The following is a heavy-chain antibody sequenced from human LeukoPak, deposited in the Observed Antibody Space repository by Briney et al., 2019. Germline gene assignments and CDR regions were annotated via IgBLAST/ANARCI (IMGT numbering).Heavy chain of an antibody. CDR3: ARGPIEMGTFFDN. CDR1: GGTFSSYA. V-gene: IGHV1-69*13. Sequence: ASVKVSCKASGGTFSSYAISWVRQAPGQGLEWMGGIIPIFGTANYAQKFQGRVTITADESTSTAYMELGSLRSEDTAVYYCARGPIEMGTFFDNWGQGTLVTASS. CDR2: IIPIFGTA. J-gene: IGHJ4*02. D-gene: IGHD5-24*01.